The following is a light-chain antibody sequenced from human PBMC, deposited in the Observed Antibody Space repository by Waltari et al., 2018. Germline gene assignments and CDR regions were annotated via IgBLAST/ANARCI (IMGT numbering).Light chain of an antibody. CDR2: LVS. Sequence: DIVMTQSPLSLPVTPGEPASISCRSRQSLVESNGYTYLVWYLQKPGQSPQLLIYLVSNRASGVTDRFSGSGSGTDFTLTISRLEPEDFAVYYCHQRNNFPWTFGQGTKVEIK. CDR1: QSLVESNGYTY. J-gene: IGKJ1*01. CDR3: HQRNNFPWT. V-gene: IGKV2-28*01.